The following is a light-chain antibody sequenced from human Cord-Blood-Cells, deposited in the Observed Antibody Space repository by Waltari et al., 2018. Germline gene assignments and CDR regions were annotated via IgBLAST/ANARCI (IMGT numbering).Light chain of an antibody. CDR2: WAS. CDR3: QQYYSTPPT. CDR1: QSVFYSSNTKNY. V-gene: IGKV4-1*01. Sequence: DIVMTHSPDSLAVSLGERDTIHCTSSQSVFYSSNTKNYLAWYQQKTGQPPKLLIYWASTRESGVPDRFSGSGSGTEFTLTISSLQAEDVAVYYCQQYYSTPPTFGQGTKLEIK. J-gene: IGKJ2*01.